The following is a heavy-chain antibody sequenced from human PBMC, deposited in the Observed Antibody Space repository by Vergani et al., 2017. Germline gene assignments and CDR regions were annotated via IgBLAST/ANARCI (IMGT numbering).Heavy chain of an antibody. D-gene: IGHD1-1*01. Sequence: EVELVQSGPEMRKPGESLKISCKGSEYSFGNYWIGWVRQMPGKGREWMGIIYPADSDTRYSPSVQGQVTISADKSMSTAFLQWDSLKASDTALYYCARHTTYTDSWGQGTLVTVSS. V-gene: IGHV5-51*01. CDR2: IYPADSDT. CDR3: ARHTTYTDS. J-gene: IGHJ4*02. CDR1: EYSFGNYW.